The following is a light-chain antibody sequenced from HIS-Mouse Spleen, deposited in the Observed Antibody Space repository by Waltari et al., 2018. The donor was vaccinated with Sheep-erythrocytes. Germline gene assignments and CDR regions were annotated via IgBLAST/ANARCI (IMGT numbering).Light chain of an antibody. Sequence: SYELTQPPSVSVSPGQTASITCSGDKLGDKYACWYQQKQGQSPVLVIYQDSKRPSGIPEPFYGSTSGNTATLTSSGTQARDEAGYYCQAWDSSTAWVFGGGTKLTVL. CDR3: QAWDSSTAWV. J-gene: IGLJ3*02. V-gene: IGLV3-1*01. CDR2: QDS. CDR1: KLGDKY.